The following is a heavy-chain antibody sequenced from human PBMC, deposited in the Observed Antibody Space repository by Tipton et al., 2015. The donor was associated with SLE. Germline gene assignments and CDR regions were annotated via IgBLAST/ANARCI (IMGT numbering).Heavy chain of an antibody. D-gene: IGHD3-3*01. CDR3: AREIYDFQTYSYYGMDL. J-gene: IGHJ6*02. V-gene: IGHV1-18*01. CDR2: ISIHNGNI. Sequence: QSGAEVKKPGASVRVSCKASGYTFTDYVFSWVRQAPGQGLEWMGWISIHNGNIKYAQKFQGRVSLTTDTSTGTVYLDLRSLRSDDTAIYYCAREIYDFQTYSYYGMDLWGHGTTVTVSS. CDR1: GYTFTDYV.